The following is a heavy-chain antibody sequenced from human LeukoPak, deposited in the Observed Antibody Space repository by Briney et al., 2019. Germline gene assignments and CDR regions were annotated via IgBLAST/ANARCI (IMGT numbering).Heavy chain of an antibody. CDR2: IYYSGST. J-gene: IGHJ4*02. V-gene: IGHV4-30-4*08. Sequence: PSETLSLTCTVSGGSISSGDYYLSWIRQPPGKGLEWIGYIYYSGSTHYNPSLKSRVTISVDTSKNQFSLKLSSVTAADTAVYYCARDSSGPGVDYWGQGTLVTVSS. CDR3: ARDSSGPGVDY. CDR1: GGSISSGDYY. D-gene: IGHD3-22*01.